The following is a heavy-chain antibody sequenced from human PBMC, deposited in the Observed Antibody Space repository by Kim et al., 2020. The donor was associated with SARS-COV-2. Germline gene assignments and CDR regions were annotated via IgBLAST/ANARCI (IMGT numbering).Heavy chain of an antibody. D-gene: IGHD3-10*01. CDR3: ARGRYYNHFDY. Sequence: SETLSLTCTVSGYSISSGYYWGWIRQPPGKGLEWIGSIYHSGSTYYNPSLKSRVTISVDTSKNQFSLKLSSVTAADTAVYYCARGRYYNHFDYWGQGTLVTVSS. CDR1: GYSISSGYY. J-gene: IGHJ4*02. CDR2: IYHSGST. V-gene: IGHV4-38-2*02.